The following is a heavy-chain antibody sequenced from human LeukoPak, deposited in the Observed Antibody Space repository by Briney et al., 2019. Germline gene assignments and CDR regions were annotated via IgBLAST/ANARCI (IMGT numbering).Heavy chain of an antibody. CDR3: ARDRRGYGSGWYGGYYFDY. CDR2: INHSGST. Sequence: SETLSLTCAVYGGSFSGYYWSWIRQPPGKGLEWIGEINHSGSTNYNPSLKSRVTISVDTSKNQFSLKLSSVTAADTAVYYCARDRRGYGSGWYGGYYFDYWGQGTLVTVSS. D-gene: IGHD6-19*01. CDR1: GGSFSGYY. J-gene: IGHJ4*02. V-gene: IGHV4-34*01.